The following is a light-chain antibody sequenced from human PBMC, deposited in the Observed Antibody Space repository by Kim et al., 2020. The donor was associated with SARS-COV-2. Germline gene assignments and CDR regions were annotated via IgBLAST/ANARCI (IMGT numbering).Light chain of an antibody. CDR1: QALSGR. Sequence: EIVMTQSPATLSVSPGEGVTLSCRASQALSGRLAWFQQKPGQAPRLLIYDTSTRATDIPARFSGRGSGTEFTLTISSLQSEDFAVYYCQQYHWWPLTFGGGTKGDIK. J-gene: IGKJ4*01. CDR2: DTS. V-gene: IGKV3-15*01. CDR3: QQYHWWPLT.